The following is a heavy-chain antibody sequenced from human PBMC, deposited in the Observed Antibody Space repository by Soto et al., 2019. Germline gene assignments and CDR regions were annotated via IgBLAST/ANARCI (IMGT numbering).Heavy chain of an antibody. J-gene: IGHJ6*02. CDR2: INPNSGGT. CDR1: GYTFTGYY. Sequence: GASVKVSCKASGYTFTGYYMHWVRQAPGQGLEWMGWINPNSGGTNYAQKFQGWVTMTRDTSISTAYMGLSRLRSDDTAVYYCARDQVVAAAGTSYYYGMDVWGQGTTVTVSS. D-gene: IGHD6-13*01. V-gene: IGHV1-2*04. CDR3: ARDQVVAAAGTSYYYGMDV.